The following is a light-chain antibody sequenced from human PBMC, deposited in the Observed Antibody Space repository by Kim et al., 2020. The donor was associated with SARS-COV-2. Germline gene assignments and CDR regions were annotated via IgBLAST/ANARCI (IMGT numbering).Light chain of an antibody. CDR1: RSDVGGYNY. CDR3: SSYTSSSTLV. CDR2: DVS. V-gene: IGLV2-14*03. J-gene: IGLJ2*01. Sequence: GRSMTISCTGTRSDVGGYNYVSWYQQHPGKAPKLMIYDVSNRPSGVSNRFSGSKSDNTASLTISGLQAEDEADYYCSSYTSSSTLVFGGGTQLTVL.